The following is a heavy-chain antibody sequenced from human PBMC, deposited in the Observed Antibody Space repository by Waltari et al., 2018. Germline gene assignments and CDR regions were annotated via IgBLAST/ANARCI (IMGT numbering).Heavy chain of an antibody. CDR2: IHRSGRT. V-gene: IGHV4-4*02. J-gene: IGHJ4*02. Sequence: QVQLQESGPGLVKPSGTLSLTCSVSGDSMNTNYWWSWVRQAPGKGLEWIGQIHRSGRTNYHPSLESRVATSIDTSKNEFSLEVTSATAADTAVYFCARDRGRGLYLDSWGQGILVTVSP. CDR3: ARDRGRGLYLDS. D-gene: IGHD5-12*01. CDR1: GDSMNTNYW.